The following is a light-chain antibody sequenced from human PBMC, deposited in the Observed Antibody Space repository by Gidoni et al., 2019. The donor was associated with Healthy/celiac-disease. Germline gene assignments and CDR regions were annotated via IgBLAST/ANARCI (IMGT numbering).Light chain of an antibody. CDR3: QQYYSTPPYT. Sequence: DIVMTQSPDSLAVSLGERATINCKSSQSVLYSSNNKNYLAWYQQKPGQPPKLLIYWASTREAGVPDRCSGSGSWTDFTLTISSLQAEEVAVYYCQQYYSTPPYTFGQGTKLEIK. CDR1: QSVLYSSNNKNY. J-gene: IGKJ2*01. CDR2: WAS. V-gene: IGKV4-1*01.